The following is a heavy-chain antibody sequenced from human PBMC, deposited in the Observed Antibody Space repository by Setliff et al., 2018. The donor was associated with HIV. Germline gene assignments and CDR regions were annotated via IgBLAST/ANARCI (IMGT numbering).Heavy chain of an antibody. V-gene: IGHV3-30*02. CDR1: GFTFSSYG. CDR3: ARSLTKQLVLGTSREYYFDS. Sequence: GGSLRLSCAASGFTFSSYGMHWVRQAPGKGLEWVAFIRYDGSNKYYADSVKGRFTISRDNSKNTLYLQMNSLRAEDTAVYYCARSLTKQLVLGTSREYYFDSWGLGALVTVSS. CDR2: IRYDGSNK. J-gene: IGHJ4*02. D-gene: IGHD6-13*01.